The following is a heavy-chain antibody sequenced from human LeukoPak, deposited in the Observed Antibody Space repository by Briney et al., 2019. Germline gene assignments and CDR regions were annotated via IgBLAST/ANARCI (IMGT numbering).Heavy chain of an antibody. J-gene: IGHJ4*02. CDR2: INPNCGGT. CDR1: GYTFTGYY. D-gene: IGHD6-19*01. Sequence: GASVKVSCKASGYTFTGYYMHWVRQAAGQGLEWMGCINPNCGGTNYAQKLQGRVAMTRDTSISTAYMELSRLRSDDTAVYYCARDRTRTGYSSGWYHDYWGQGTLVTVSS. V-gene: IGHV1-2*02. CDR3: ARDRTRTGYSSGWYHDY.